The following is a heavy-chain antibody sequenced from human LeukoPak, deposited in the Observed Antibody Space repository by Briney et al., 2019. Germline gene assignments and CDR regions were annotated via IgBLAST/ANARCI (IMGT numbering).Heavy chain of an antibody. J-gene: IGHJ4*02. Sequence: ASVKVSCKASGYTFTGYYMHWVRQAPGQGLEWMGWINPNSGGTNYAQKFQGRVTMTRDTSISTAYMELSRLRSDDTAVYYCAKGSDDFWSGYSPSYWGQGTLVTVSS. CDR3: AKGSDDFWSGYSPSY. D-gene: IGHD3-3*01. V-gene: IGHV1-2*02. CDR1: GYTFTGYY. CDR2: INPNSGGT.